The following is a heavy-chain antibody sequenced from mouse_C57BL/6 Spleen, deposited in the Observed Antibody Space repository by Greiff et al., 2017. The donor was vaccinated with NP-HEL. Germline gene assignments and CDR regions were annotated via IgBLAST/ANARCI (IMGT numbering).Heavy chain of an antibody. J-gene: IGHJ2*01. CDR3: ARRDYGSSSYFDY. Sequence: VQLQQSGPELVKPGASVKISCKASGYAFSSSWMNWVKQRPGKGLEWIGRIYPGDGDTNYNGKFKGKATLTADKSSSTAYMHLSSLTSEDSAVYFCARRDYGSSSYFDYWGQGTTLTVSS. D-gene: IGHD1-1*01. V-gene: IGHV1-82*01. CDR1: GYAFSSSW. CDR2: IYPGDGDT.